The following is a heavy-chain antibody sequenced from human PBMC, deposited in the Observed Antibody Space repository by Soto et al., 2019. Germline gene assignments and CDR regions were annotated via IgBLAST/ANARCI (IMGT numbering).Heavy chain of an antibody. Sequence: QVQLVQSGAEVKKPGASVKVSCKASGYSFTRYYINWVRQAPGQGLEWMGWISAYNCNTHYEEKLQGRVTLTTDTSTSTAYMELRSLRSDDTAVYFCARGGQWDFLSDYWGQGTLVTVSS. D-gene: IGHD1-26*01. CDR3: ARGGQWDFLSDY. CDR2: ISAYNCNT. CDR1: GYSFTRYY. V-gene: IGHV1-18*01. J-gene: IGHJ4*02.